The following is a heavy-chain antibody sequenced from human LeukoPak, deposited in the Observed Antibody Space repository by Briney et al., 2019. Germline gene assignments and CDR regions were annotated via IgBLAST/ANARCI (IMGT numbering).Heavy chain of an antibody. J-gene: IGHJ4*02. CDR2: INPSGGST. V-gene: IGHV1-46*01. D-gene: IGHD3-10*01. CDR3: ARVSLVRGVSFDY. Sequence: GASVKVSCKASGYTFTSYYMHWVRQAPGQGLEWMGIINPSGGSTSYALKFQGRVTMTRDTSTNTVYMELSSLRSEDTAVYYCARVSLVRGVSFDYWGQGTLVTVSS. CDR1: GYTFTSYY.